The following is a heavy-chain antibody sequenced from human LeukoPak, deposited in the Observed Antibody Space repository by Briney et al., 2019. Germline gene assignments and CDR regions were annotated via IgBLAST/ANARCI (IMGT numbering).Heavy chain of an antibody. CDR2: IIPILGIA. V-gene: IGHV1-69*16. Sequence: SVKVSCKASGGTFSSYTISWVRQAPGQGLEWMGRIIPILGIANYAQKFQGRVTITTDESTSTAYMELSSLRSEDTAVYYCAREVVGAVAGARYYYYYMDVWGKGTTVTVSS. CDR1: GGTFSSYT. J-gene: IGHJ6*03. CDR3: AREVVGAVAGARYYYYYMDV. D-gene: IGHD6-19*01.